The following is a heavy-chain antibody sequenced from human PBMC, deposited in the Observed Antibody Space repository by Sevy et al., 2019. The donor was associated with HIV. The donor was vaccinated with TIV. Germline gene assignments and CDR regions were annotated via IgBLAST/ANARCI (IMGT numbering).Heavy chain of an antibody. CDR3: ARGNSGSFDY. CDR1: GFRFSSHW. J-gene: IGHJ4*02. V-gene: IGHV3-7*04. Sequence: GSLKLSFSTSGFRFSSHWMPWVRPAPGKGLGWGANIKQDESEKYYVASVKGRFTISRDNAKNSVYLQMNSLRPEDTAIYYCARGNSGSFDYWGQGTLVTVSS. D-gene: IGHD3-22*01. CDR2: IKQDESEK.